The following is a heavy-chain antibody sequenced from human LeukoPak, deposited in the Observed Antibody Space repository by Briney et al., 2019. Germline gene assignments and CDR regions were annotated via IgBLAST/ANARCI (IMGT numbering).Heavy chain of an antibody. D-gene: IGHD6-6*01. CDR1: GYTFATYG. CDR2: ISAYNGNT. J-gene: IGHJ6*03. V-gene: IGHV1-18*01. Sequence: GASVKVSCKASGYTFATYGISWVRQAPGQGLEWMGWISAYNGNTNYAQKFQGRVTMTTDTSTSTAYMELRSLRSDDTAVYYCANSSFQDYYYMHVWGKGTTVTVSS. CDR3: ANSSFQDYYYMHV.